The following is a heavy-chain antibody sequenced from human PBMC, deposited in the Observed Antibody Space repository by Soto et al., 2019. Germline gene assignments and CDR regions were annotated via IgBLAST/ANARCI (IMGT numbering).Heavy chain of an antibody. Sequence: QLQLQESGPGLVKPSETLSLTCTVSGGSISSSTYYWGWVRQPPGKGLEWIGMIYYSVRAYYNPSLKSRVTISIDTSKNQFSLRLSSVTAADTAVYYCARHGVDYGDYASYYYYGMDVWGRGTTVTVSS. V-gene: IGHV4-39*01. D-gene: IGHD4-17*01. CDR3: ARHGVDYGDYASYYYYGMDV. CDR1: GGSISSSTYY. CDR2: IYYSVRA. J-gene: IGHJ6*02.